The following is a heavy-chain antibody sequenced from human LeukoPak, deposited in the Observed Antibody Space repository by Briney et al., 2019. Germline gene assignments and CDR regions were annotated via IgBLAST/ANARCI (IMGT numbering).Heavy chain of an antibody. Sequence: GGSRRLSCAASGFTFSSYAMSWVRQAPAKGVEWVSAISGSGGSTYYADSVKGRFTISRDNSKNTLYLQMNSLRAEDTAVYYCANQPSSSSWYGNFDYWGQGTLVTVSS. CDR2: ISGSGGST. D-gene: IGHD6-13*01. J-gene: IGHJ4*02. V-gene: IGHV3-23*01. CDR1: GFTFSSYA. CDR3: ANQPSSSSWYGNFDY.